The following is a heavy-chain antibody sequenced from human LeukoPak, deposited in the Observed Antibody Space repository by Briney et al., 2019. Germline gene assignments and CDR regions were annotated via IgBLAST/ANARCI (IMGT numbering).Heavy chain of an antibody. CDR3: AREYYYCGMDV. V-gene: IGHV1-2*02. Sequence: ASVKVSCKASGYTFTRYSMHWVRQAPGQGREWMGWINPNSGGTNYAQKIQGRVTTTRDTSISTTYMEVGRLRSDDTGVYYCAREYYYCGMDVWGQGTTVTVSS. CDR1: GYTFTRYS. J-gene: IGHJ6*01. CDR2: INPNSGGT.